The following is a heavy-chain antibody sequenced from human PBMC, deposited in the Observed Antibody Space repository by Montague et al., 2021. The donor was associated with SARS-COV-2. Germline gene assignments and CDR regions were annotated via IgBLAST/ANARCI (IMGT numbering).Heavy chain of an antibody. CDR3: AKDLRVITFAYFDY. D-gene: IGHD1-14*01. CDR2: ISCDSGNI. Sequence: SLRLSCAASGFTFSYYAMPWVRQAPGKGLEWVSGISCDSGNIAYADSVKGRFTISRDNAKNSLYLQMNNLRAEDTALYYCAKDLRVITFAYFDYWGQGTLVTVSS. J-gene: IGHJ4*02. CDR1: GFTFSYYA. V-gene: IGHV3-9*01.